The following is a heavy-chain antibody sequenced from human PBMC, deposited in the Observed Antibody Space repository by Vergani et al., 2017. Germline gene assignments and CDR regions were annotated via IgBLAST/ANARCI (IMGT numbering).Heavy chain of an antibody. CDR2: VGPEDGET. D-gene: IGHD4-17*01. V-gene: IGHV1-69-2*01. CDR1: GYTFTDHY. J-gene: IGHJ6*02. CDR3: ATPQAVTTGGMEV. Sequence: EVQLVQSGAEVKKPGATLKISCKVSGYTFTDHYMHWVKQAPGKGLEWMGLVGPEDGETIYAEKFKGRVAIAADTSTDTAHLELSSLRSEDTAVYYCATPQAVTTGGMEVWGQGTTVIGSS.